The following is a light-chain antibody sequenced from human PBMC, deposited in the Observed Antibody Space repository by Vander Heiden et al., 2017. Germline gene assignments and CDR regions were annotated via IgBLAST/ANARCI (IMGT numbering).Light chain of an antibody. CDR2: RNN. CDR1: SSNIGSNY. Sequence: QSVLTQPPSASGTPGQRVTISCSGSSSNIGSNYVYWYQQFPGTAPKVLIYRNNQRPSGVPDRVSGSKSGTSASLAISGLRSEDEADYYCAVWDDSLSGRVCGTGTKVT. CDR3: AVWDDSLSGRV. J-gene: IGLJ1*01. V-gene: IGLV1-47*01.